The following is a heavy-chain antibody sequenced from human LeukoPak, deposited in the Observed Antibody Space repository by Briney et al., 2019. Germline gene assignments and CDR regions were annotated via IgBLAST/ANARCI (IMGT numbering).Heavy chain of an antibody. J-gene: IGHJ4*02. Sequence: SETLSLTCTVSGGSISSGGYYWSWIRQHPGKGLEWIGSIYFSGSTYYNPSLKSRVTISVDTSKNQFSLKLSSVTAADTAVYYCAREGQWPIFDYWGQGTLVTVSS. V-gene: IGHV4-39*02. CDR2: IYFSGST. CDR1: GGSISSGGYY. D-gene: IGHD6-19*01. CDR3: AREGQWPIFDY.